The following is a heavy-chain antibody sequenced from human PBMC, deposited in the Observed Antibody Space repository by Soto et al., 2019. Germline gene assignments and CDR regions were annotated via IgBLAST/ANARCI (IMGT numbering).Heavy chain of an antibody. V-gene: IGHV3-30*03. D-gene: IGHD3-10*01. CDR2: ISYDGSDK. CDR3: VGGQYYFDY. J-gene: IGHJ4*02. CDR1: GFPFTYYG. Sequence: QVQLVESGGGVVKPGRSRRLSCAASGFPFTYYGMHWVRQGPDKGLERVAIISYDGSDKYYADSVKGRFTISRDNSKNTLYLQMNSLRPEDTALYYCVGGQYYFDYRGQGTLVIVSS.